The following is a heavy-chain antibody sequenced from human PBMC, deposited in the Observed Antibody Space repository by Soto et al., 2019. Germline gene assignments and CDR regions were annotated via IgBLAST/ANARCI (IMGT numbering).Heavy chain of an antibody. CDR1: GGSVSSGSYY. CDR3: ARDGGWLQLGY. CDR2: IYYSGST. V-gene: IGHV4-61*01. Sequence: QVQLQESGPGLVKPSETLSLTCTVSGGSVSSGSYYWSWIRQPPGKGLEWIGYIYYSGSTNYNPSLKSRVTISVDTSKNQFRLRLSSVTAAYTAVYYCARDGGWLQLGYWGQGTLVTVSS. J-gene: IGHJ4*02. D-gene: IGHD5-12*01.